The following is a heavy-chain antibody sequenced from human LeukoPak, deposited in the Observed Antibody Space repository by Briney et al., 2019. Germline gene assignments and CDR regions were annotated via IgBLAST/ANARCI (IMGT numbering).Heavy chain of an antibody. CDR2: ISYDGNIK. V-gene: IGHV3-30-3*01. J-gene: IGHJ3*02. D-gene: IGHD5-12*01. CDR3: ARDRWVRLPDI. Sequence: PGGSLRLSCAASGFAFSTYAIQWVRQAPGKGLEWVALISYDGNIKFYADSVKGRSTISRDNSNNTVSLQMNSLRAEDTAVYYCARDRWVRLPDIWGQGRVVTVSS. CDR1: GFAFSTYA.